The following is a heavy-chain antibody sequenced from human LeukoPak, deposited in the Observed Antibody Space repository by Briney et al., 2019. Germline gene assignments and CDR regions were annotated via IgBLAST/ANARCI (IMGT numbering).Heavy chain of an antibody. CDR1: GYSFTSFW. J-gene: IGHJ4*02. D-gene: IGHD3-22*01. Sequence: GESLKISCRGSGYSFTSFWIGWVRQMPGKGLVWMGIMYPGDSDTRYSPSFQGQVTISADKSISTAYLKWSSLKASDTAMYYCASSITMIDPYYFDYWGQGTPVTVSS. CDR2: MYPGDSDT. V-gene: IGHV5-51*01. CDR3: ASSITMIDPYYFDY.